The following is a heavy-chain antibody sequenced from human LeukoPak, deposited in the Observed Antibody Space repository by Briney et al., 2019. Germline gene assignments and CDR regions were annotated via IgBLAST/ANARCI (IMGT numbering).Heavy chain of an antibody. CDR2: INSDGSSI. V-gene: IGHV3-74*01. D-gene: IGHD3-10*01. J-gene: IGHJ5*02. CDR1: GFTFSSHW. CDR3: ARLHLGDTYGSGSPNWFDP. Sequence: GGSLRLSCAASGFTFSSHWMHWVRQAPGKGLVWVSRINSDGSSISYADSVKGRFTISRDNAKSSLYLQMNSLRPEDSAVYYCARLHLGDTYGSGSPNWFDPWGQGTLVTVSS.